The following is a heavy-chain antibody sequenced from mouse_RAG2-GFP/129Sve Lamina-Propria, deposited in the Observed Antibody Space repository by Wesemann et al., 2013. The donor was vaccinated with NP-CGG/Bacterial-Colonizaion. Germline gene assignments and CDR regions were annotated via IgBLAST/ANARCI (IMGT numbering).Heavy chain of an antibody. CDR2: IYWDDDK. D-gene: IGHD4-1*01. CDR1: GFSLSTSGMG. V-gene: IGHV8-12*01. Sequence: QVTLKESGPGILQSSQTLSLTCSFSGFSLSTSGMGVSWIRQPSGKGLEWLAHIYWDDDKRYNPSLKSRLTISKDTSNNQVFLKITSVDTADTATYYCAQTWDWYFDVWGAGTTVTVSS. CDR3: AQTWDWYFDV. J-gene: IGHJ1*01.